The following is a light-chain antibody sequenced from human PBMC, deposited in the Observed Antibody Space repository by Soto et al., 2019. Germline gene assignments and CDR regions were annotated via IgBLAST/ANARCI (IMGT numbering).Light chain of an antibody. J-gene: IGLJ1*01. Sequence: QSALTQPASVSGSPGQSITISCTGTSNYVGNHNYVSWYQHFSGKAPKLVIYDVSYRPSGVSNRFSGSKSGNTASLTISGLQTEDEADYYCTSYTNIITYVFGTGTKVTVL. V-gene: IGLV2-14*03. CDR2: DVS. CDR1: SNYVGNHNY. CDR3: TSYTNIITYV.